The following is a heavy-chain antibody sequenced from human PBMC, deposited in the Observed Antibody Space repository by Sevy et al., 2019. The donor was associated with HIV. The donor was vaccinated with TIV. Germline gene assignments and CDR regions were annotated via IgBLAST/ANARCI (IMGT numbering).Heavy chain of an antibody. D-gene: IGHD3-10*01. CDR2: FDPEDGET. V-gene: IGHV1-24*01. J-gene: IGHJ6*02. Sequence: ASVKVSCKVSGYTLTELSMHWVRQAPGKGLEWMGGFDPEDGETIYAQKFQGRVTMTEDTSTDTAYMEQSSLRSEDTAVYYCATDTRLVYENRGSYYYDGMDVWGQGTTVTVSS. CDR3: ATDTRLVYENRGSYYYDGMDV. CDR1: GYTLTELS.